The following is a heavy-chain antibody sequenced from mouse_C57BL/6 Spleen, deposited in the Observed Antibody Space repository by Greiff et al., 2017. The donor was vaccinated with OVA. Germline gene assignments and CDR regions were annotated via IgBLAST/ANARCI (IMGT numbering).Heavy chain of an antibody. Sequence: QVQLQQPGAELVKPGASVKMSCKASGYTFTSYWITWVKQRPGQGLEWIGDIYPGSGSTNYNEKFKSKATLTVDTSSSTASMQLSSLTYEAAAVYYCVRRGHYWGYGGQGTTLTVSS. J-gene: IGHJ2*01. CDR3: VRRGHYWGY. D-gene: IGHD3-3*01. CDR2: IYPGSGST. CDR1: GYTFTSYW. V-gene: IGHV1-55*01.